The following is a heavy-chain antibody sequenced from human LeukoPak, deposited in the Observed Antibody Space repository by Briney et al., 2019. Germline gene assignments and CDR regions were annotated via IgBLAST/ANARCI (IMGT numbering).Heavy chain of an antibody. CDR2: IYYSGST. Sequence: SETLSLTCTVSGGSISSYYWSWIRQPPGKGLEWIGYIYYSGSTNYNPSLKSRVTISVDTSKNQFSLKLSSVTAADTAVYYRARHARGYSSSWGQGTLVTVSS. V-gene: IGHV4-59*01. CDR1: GGSISSYY. CDR3: ARHARGYSSS. D-gene: IGHD6-13*01. J-gene: IGHJ4*02.